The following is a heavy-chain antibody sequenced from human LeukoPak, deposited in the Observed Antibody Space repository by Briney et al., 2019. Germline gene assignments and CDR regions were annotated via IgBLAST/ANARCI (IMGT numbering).Heavy chain of an antibody. CDR1: DYSVDSVHC. CDR3: ARGKGSIAAQFDY. Sequence: SETLSLTCTVSDYSVDSVHCWGWIRQPPGKGLEWIGTFCRSGTTYYNPSLKSRVTISLDTSDNQFSLRLSSVTAADTAVYYCARGKGSIAAQFDYWGQGTLVTVSS. CDR2: FCRSGTT. V-gene: IGHV4-38-2*02. D-gene: IGHD6-6*01. J-gene: IGHJ4*02.